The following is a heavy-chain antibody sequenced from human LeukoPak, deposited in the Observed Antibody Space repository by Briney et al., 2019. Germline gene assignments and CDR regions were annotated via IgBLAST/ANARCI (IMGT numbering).Heavy chain of an antibody. V-gene: IGHV3-74*01. CDR1: GFTFSSYW. CDR3: ARQELLWNSSGWYPHNDY. D-gene: IGHD6-19*01. J-gene: IGHJ4*02. CDR2: INSDGSST. Sequence: GGSLRLSCAASGFTFSSYWMHWVRQAPGKGLVWVSRINSDGSSTSYADSGKGRFTISRDNAKNTLYLQMNSLRAEDTAVYYCARQELLWNSSGWYPHNDYWGQGTLVTVSS.